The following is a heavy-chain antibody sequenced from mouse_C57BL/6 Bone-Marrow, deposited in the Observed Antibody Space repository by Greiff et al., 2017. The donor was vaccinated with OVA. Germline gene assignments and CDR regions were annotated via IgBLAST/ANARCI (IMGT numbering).Heavy chain of an antibody. Sequence: EVQLVESGPGLVKPSQSLSLTCSVTGYSITSGYYWNWIRQFPGNQLEWMGYISYDGSNNYNPSLKNRISITRDKSKNQFFLKLNSVTTEDTATSYCARRGGFYPDRCAYWGQGTLVTVSA. J-gene: IGHJ3*01. D-gene: IGHD1-1*01. CDR2: ISYDGSN. CDR1: GYSITSGYY. V-gene: IGHV3-6*01. CDR3: ARRGGFYPDRCAY.